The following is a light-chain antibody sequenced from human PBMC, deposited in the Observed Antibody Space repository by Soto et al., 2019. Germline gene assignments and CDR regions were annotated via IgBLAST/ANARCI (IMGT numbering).Light chain of an antibody. CDR3: EQYGSSPPT. V-gene: IGKV3-20*01. CDR2: GAS. CDR1: QSVSSYF. J-gene: IGKJ1*01. Sequence: EIVLTQSPGTLSLSPGERATLSCRASQSVSSYFLAWYQQKPGQAPRLLIYGASYRASGIPDRFSGSGSGTAFTLIITRLEPEDFAVYYCEQYGSSPPTFGQGTKVEIK.